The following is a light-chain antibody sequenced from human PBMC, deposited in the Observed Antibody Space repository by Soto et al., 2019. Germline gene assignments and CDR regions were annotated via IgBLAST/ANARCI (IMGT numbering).Light chain of an antibody. CDR2: EVS. Sequence: QSALTQPASVSGYPGQSITISCTGTSSDIGSNNYVSWFQQRPGKAPTLIIYEVSNRPSGVSTHFSGSKSGNTASLTISGLLPGDEAEYYCSSYTTTTRLFGGGTKLTVL. CDR1: SSDIGSNNY. V-gene: IGLV2-14*01. J-gene: IGLJ3*02. CDR3: SSYTTTTRL.